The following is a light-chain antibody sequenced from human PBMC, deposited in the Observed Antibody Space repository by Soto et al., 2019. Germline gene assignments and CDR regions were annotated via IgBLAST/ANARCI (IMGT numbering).Light chain of an antibody. CDR3: QAWDSSTGV. Sequence: SSELTQPPSVSVSPGQTASITCSGDKLGDKYACWYQQKPGQSPVLVIYQDSKRPSGIPERFSGSNSENTATLTISGTQAMDEADYYCQAWDSSTGVFGGGTKLTVL. CDR2: QDS. J-gene: IGLJ2*01. CDR1: KLGDKY. V-gene: IGLV3-1*01.